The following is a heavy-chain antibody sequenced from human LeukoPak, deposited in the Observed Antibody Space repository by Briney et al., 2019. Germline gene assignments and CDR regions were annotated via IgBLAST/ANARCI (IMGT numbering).Heavy chain of an antibody. Sequence: GGSLRLSCAASGFPFSSYGMYWVRQTPDKGLQWVAYLRKDATYSNYADSVRGRFTISRDNSKNTLYLQMNSLRAEDTAVYYCAKARYSSDLDYWGQGTLVTVSS. J-gene: IGHJ4*02. CDR1: GFPFSSYG. CDR2: LRKDATYS. D-gene: IGHD6-25*01. V-gene: IGHV3-30*02. CDR3: AKARYSSDLDY.